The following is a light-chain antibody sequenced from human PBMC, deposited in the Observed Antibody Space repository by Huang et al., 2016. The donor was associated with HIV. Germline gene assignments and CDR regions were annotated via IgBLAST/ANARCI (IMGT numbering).Light chain of an antibody. CDR1: QSVSSY. Sequence: EIVLTQSPATLSLSPGERATLPCRASQSVSSYLAWYQQKPGQAPRLRIYDASNRATGSPARFSGSWSGTDFTLTISSLEPEDFAVYYCQQRSNWPLTFGPGTRVDIK. J-gene: IGKJ3*01. CDR3: QQRSNWPLT. CDR2: DAS. V-gene: IGKV3-11*01.